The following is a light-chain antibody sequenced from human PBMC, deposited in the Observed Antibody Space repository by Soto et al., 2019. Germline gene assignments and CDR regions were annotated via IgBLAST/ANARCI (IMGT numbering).Light chain of an antibody. V-gene: IGKV3D-20*01. Sequence: EIVLTQSPATLSLSPGDRATLSCGASQSVRSSYVAWYQQKAGLAPRLLIYDGSSRASGIPDRFSGSGSGTDFTLPTGRLEPEDFAVYYCQQYDTSAPLSFGGGTKVEIK. CDR1: QSVRSSY. J-gene: IGKJ4*01. CDR3: QQYDTSAPLS. CDR2: DGS.